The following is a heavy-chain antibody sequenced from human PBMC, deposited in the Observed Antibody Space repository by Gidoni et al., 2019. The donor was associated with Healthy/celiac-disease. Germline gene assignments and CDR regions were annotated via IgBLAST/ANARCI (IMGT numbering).Heavy chain of an antibody. CDR3: AKSADSYYYGMDV. V-gene: IGHV1-3*01. Sequence: QVQLVQSGAEVKKPGASVQVSCKASGYTFTSYAMLWVRQAPGQRLEWMGLINAGNGNTKYSQKFQGRVTITRDTSASTAYMELSSLRSEDTAVYYCAKSADSYYYGMDVWGQGTTVTVSS. J-gene: IGHJ6*02. CDR1: GYTFTSYA. CDR2: INAGNGNT.